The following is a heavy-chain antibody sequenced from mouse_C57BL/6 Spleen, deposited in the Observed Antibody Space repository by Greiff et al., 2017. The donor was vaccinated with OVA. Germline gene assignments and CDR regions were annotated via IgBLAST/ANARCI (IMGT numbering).Heavy chain of an antibody. CDR3: ARSVYYGNYGWFAY. J-gene: IGHJ3*01. D-gene: IGHD2-1*01. Sequence: QVQLKQPGAELVRPGSSVKLSCKASGYTFTSYWMDWVKQRPGQGLEWIGNIYPSDSETHYNQKFKDKATLTVDKSSSTAYMQLSSLTSEDSAVYYCARSVYYGNYGWFAYWGQGTLVTVSA. CDR1: GYTFTSYW. CDR2: IYPSDSET. V-gene: IGHV1-61*01.